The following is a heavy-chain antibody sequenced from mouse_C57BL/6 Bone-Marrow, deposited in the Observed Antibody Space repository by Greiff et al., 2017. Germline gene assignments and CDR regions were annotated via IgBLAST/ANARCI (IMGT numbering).Heavy chain of an antibody. CDR1: GYSFTGYY. CDR3: ARWGNYYGSSPDAMDY. CDR2: INPSTGGT. Sequence: VQLQQSGPELVKPGASVKISCKASGYSFTGYYMNWVKQSPEKSLEWIGEINPSTGGTTYNQKFKAKATLTVDKSSSTAYMQLKSLTSEDSAVYYCARWGNYYGSSPDAMDYWGQGTSVTVSS. D-gene: IGHD1-1*01. J-gene: IGHJ4*01. V-gene: IGHV1-42*01.